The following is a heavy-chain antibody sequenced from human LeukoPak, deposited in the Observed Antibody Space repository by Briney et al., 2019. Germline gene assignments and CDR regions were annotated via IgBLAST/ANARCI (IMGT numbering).Heavy chain of an antibody. CDR1: GFTFSSYS. CDR3: ARDGVGDGSGSYYTPPFGY. CDR2: ISSSSYI. J-gene: IGHJ4*02. D-gene: IGHD3-10*01. Sequence: PGGSLRLSCAASGFTFSSYSMNWVRQAPGKGLEWVSSISSSSYIYYADSVKGRFTISRDNAKNSLYLQMNSLRAEDTAVYYCARDGVGDGSGSYYTPPFGYWGQGTLVTVSS. V-gene: IGHV3-21*01.